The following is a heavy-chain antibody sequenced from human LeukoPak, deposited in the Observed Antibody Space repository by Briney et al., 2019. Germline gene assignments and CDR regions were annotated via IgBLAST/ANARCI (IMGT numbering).Heavy chain of an antibody. D-gene: IGHD3-16*01. CDR1: GGSISSYY. J-gene: IGHJ3*02. V-gene: IGHV4-59*01. CDR2: IYYSGST. Sequence: SETLSLTCTVSGGSISSYYWSWIRQPPGKGLEWIGYIYYSGSTNYNPSLKSRVTISVDTSKNQFSLKLSSVTAADTAVYYCARLYDDGASDIWGQGTRVTVSS. CDR3: ARLYDDGASDI.